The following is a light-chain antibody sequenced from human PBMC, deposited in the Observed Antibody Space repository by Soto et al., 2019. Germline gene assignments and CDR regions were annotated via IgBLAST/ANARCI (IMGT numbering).Light chain of an antibody. Sequence: EIVLTQSPGTLSLSPGERATLSCRASQSVSSSYLAWYQQKPVQAPRLLIYGASSRATGIPDRFSGSGSGTDFTLTISRLEPEDFAGYYCQQYGSSPWTFGQGNKVEIK. J-gene: IGKJ1*01. CDR1: QSVSSSY. CDR3: QQYGSSPWT. CDR2: GAS. V-gene: IGKV3-20*01.